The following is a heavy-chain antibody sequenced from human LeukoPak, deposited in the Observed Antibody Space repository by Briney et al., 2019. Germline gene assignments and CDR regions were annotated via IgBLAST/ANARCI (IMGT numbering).Heavy chain of an antibody. CDR2: ISWNSGSI. CDR1: GFTFDDYA. CDR3: AKDIRLGYSSSWGLDY. Sequence: GGSLRLSCAASGFTFDDYAMHWVRQAPGKGLEWVSGISWNSGSIGYADSVKGRFTISRDNAKNSLYLQMNSLRAEDTALYYCAKDIRLGYSSSWGLDYWGQGTLVTVSS. J-gene: IGHJ4*02. V-gene: IGHV3-9*01. D-gene: IGHD6-13*01.